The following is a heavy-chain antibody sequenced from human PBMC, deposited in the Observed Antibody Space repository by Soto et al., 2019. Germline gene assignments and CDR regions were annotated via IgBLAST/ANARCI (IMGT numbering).Heavy chain of an antibody. J-gene: IGHJ4*02. Sequence: EVQLVESGGGLVQPGGSLRLSCAASGFIFSDYYMHWVRQGPGKGLVWVSCISGDGGRTYYADSVNGRFTISRDNAKSTLYLQMSSLRGDDTAVYYCVRDFMTMSGINWGQGTLVAVSS. CDR2: ISGDGGRT. V-gene: IGHV3-74*01. CDR3: VRDFMTMSGIN. D-gene: IGHD1-20*01. CDR1: GFIFSDYY.